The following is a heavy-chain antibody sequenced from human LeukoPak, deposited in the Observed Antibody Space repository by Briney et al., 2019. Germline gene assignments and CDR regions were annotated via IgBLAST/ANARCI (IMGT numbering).Heavy chain of an antibody. Sequence: KPSETLSLTCTVSGYSISSDYYWGWIRQPPGKGLEWIGSIYHSGSTYYNPSLKSRVTISVDTSKNQFSLKLSSVTAADTAVYYCARDPFGSGYSFDYWGQGTLVTVSS. D-gene: IGHD3-22*01. CDR3: ARDPFGSGYSFDY. V-gene: IGHV4-38-2*02. J-gene: IGHJ4*02. CDR2: IYHSGST. CDR1: GYSISSDYY.